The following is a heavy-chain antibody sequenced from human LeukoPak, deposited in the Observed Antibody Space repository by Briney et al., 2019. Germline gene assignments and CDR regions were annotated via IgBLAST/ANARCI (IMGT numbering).Heavy chain of an antibody. V-gene: IGHV3-30*18. CDR3: AKLIPLYYDFWSGYYEDY. CDR2: ISYDGSNK. D-gene: IGHD3-3*01. J-gene: IGHJ4*02. CDR1: GFTFSSYG. Sequence: PGRSLRLSCAASGFTFSSYGMHWVRQAPGKGLEWVAVISYDGSNKYYADSVKGRFTISRDNSKNTLYLQMNSLRAEDTAVYYCAKLIPLYYDFWSGYYEDYWGQGTLVTVSP.